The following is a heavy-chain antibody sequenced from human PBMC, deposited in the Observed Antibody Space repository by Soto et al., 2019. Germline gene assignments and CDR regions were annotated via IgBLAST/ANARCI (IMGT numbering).Heavy chain of an antibody. CDR2: ISNRGST. CDR3: ARSYDSTGYYFPNWFDP. J-gene: IGHJ5*02. V-gene: IGHV4-31*03. Sequence: QVQLQESGPGLVKPSQTLSLTCTVSGGSISSGGFYWNWIRQHPGKGLEWIGYISNRGSTYYNPSLRPRLFVSVDTSKNQFSLKLSSVTAADTAIYYCARSYDSTGYYFPNWFDPWGQGTQVTVSS. D-gene: IGHD3-22*01. CDR1: GGSISSGGFY.